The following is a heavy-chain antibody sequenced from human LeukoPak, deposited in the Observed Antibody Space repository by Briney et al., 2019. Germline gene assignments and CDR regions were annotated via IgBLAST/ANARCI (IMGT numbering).Heavy chain of an antibody. CDR3: ARDRYYDILTGYYSL. CDR1: GYTFSGYY. V-gene: IGHV1-2*06. CDR2: INPNSGGT. Sequence: GASVKVSXKASGYTFSGYYIHWVRQAPGQRPEWMGRINPNSGGTNYAQKFQGRVTMTRDTSISTAYMELSRLRSDDTAVYYCARDRYYDILTGYYSLWGQGTLVTVSS. J-gene: IGHJ4*02. D-gene: IGHD3-9*01.